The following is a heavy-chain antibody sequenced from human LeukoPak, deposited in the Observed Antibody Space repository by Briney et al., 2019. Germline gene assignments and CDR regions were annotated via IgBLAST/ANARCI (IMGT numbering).Heavy chain of an antibody. CDR2: ISYSGST. V-gene: IGHV4-59*01. Sequence: SETLSLTCTVSGGSMNPYYWSWIRQPPGKGLEWIAYISYSGSTKYNPSLKSRVIISVDTSQNHFSLKLSSVTAADTAVYYCARGGYYYMDVWGKGTTVTVSS. CDR3: ARGGYYYMDV. CDR1: GGSMNPYY. J-gene: IGHJ6*03.